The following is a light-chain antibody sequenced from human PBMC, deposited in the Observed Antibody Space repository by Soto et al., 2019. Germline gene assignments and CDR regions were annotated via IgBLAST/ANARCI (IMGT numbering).Light chain of an antibody. V-gene: IGKV3-15*01. CDR2: ATS. J-gene: IGKJ3*01. Sequence: TQSPATLSVSPGERATLSCRASQTIRDNLAWYQQRPGQAPRLLIYATSTMATGVPARFSGHGFGADFTLTIHRLQPEDFAIYYCQHFITWPPLFAFGPGTTVDIK. CDR1: QTIRDN. CDR3: QHFITWPPLFA.